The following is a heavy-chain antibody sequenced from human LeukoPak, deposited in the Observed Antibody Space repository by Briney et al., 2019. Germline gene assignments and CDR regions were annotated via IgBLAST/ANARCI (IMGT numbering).Heavy chain of an antibody. Sequence: NSAETLSLTCTVSGGSISSYYWSWIRQPPGKGLEWIGRIYTSGSTNYSPSLKSRVTISVDTSKNQVSLTLSSVTAADTAVYYCARQVFSSSLPDYWGQGPLVTVSS. CDR3: ARQVFSSSLPDY. D-gene: IGHD6-6*01. CDR2: IYTSGST. V-gene: IGHV4-59*08. J-gene: IGHJ4*02. CDR1: GGSISSYY.